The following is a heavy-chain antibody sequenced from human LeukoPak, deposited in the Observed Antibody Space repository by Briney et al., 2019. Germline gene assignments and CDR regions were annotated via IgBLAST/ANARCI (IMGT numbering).Heavy chain of an antibody. D-gene: IGHD5-12*01. J-gene: IGHJ4*02. CDR3: ASGGYDYSTY. V-gene: IGHV4-38-2*02. CDR1: GYSISSGYY. CDR2: IYHSGST. Sequence: PSETLSLTCTVSGYSISSGYYWGWIRQPPGKGLEWIGSIYHSGSTYYNPSLKSRVTISVDTSKNQFSLKLSSVTAADTAVYYCASGGYDYSTYWGQGTLVTVSS.